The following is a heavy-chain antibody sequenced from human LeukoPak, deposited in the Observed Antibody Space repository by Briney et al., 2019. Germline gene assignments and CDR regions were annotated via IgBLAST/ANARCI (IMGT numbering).Heavy chain of an antibody. CDR3: ARDSADFDWLLYGDY. CDR1: GFTFSSYA. D-gene: IGHD3-9*01. J-gene: IGHJ4*02. Sequence: GRSLRLSCAASGFTFSSYAMHWVRQAPGKGLEWVADISYDGSNKYYADSVKGRFTISRDNSKNTLYLQMNSLRAEDTAVYYCARDSADFDWLLYGDYWGQGTLVTVSS. CDR2: ISYDGSNK. V-gene: IGHV3-30*04.